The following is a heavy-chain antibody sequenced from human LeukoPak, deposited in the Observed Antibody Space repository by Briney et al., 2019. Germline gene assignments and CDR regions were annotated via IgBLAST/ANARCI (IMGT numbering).Heavy chain of an antibody. CDR2: INPNSGGT. CDR1: GYTFTGYY. V-gene: IGHV1-2*02. J-gene: IGHJ4*02. Sequence: ASVKVSCKASGYTFTGYYMHWVRQAPGQGLGWMGWINPNSGGTNYAQKFQGRVTMTRDTSISTAYMELSRLRSDDTAVYYCAGDIKDGSGWLIVMYWGQGTLVTVSS. D-gene: IGHD6-19*01. CDR3: AGDIKDGSGWLIVMY.